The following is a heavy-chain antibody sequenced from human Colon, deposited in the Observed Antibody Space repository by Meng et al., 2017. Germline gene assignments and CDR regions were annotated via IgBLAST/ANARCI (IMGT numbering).Heavy chain of an antibody. V-gene: IGHV3-23*01. J-gene: IGHJ6*02. CDR3: AKDRVSLFYYYYGLDV. CDR2: ISGTGGTT. CDR1: GFSFNSYV. Sequence: GESLKISCAASGFSFNSYVMSWVRQAPGKGLEWVAAISGTGGTTFYADSVKGRFTISRDNSENTLYLQLNNLRAEDTAVYYCAKDRVSLFYYYYGLDVWGQGTTVTVSS.